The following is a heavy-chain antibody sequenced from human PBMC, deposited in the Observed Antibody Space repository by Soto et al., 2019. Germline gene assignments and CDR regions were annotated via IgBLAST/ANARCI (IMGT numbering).Heavy chain of an antibody. V-gene: IGHV4-31*03. CDR3: ARDSSGYDYLDY. CDR2: IYYSGST. J-gene: IGHJ4*02. D-gene: IGHD5-12*01. Sequence: SETLSLTCTVSGGSISSGGYYWSWIRQHPGKGLEWIGYIYYSGSTYYNPSLKSRVTISVDTSTNQFSLKLSSVTAADTAVYYCARDSSGYDYLDYWGQGTLVTVSS. CDR1: GGSISSGGYY.